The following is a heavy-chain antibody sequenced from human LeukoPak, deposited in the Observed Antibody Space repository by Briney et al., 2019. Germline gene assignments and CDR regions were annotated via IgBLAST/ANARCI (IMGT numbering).Heavy chain of an antibody. D-gene: IGHD3-22*01. CDR1: GYMFTDYY. V-gene: IGHV1-2*02. CDR3: ATPSYNSGGYYYFDY. J-gene: IGHJ4*02. CDR2: INPKSAYT. Sequence: GASVKVSCKTFGYMFTDYYIHWVRQAPGQGLEWMGWINPKSAYTHFAQKFQGRFTMTMDTSITTAYLELSSLTSDDTAVYFCATPSYNSGGYYYFDYWGQGTLVTVSS.